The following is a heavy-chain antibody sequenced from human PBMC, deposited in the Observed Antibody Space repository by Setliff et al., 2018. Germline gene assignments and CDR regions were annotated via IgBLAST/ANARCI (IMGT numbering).Heavy chain of an antibody. CDR3: ARVHTYYYGSGSSSWRPDVFDV. CDR1: GYTFTSYG. D-gene: IGHD3-10*01. V-gene: IGHV1-18*01. CDR2: ISAYNGNT. Sequence: ASVKVSCKASGYTFTSYGISWVRQAPGQGLEWMGWISAYNGNTNYAQKLQGRVTMTTDTSTSTAYMELRSLRSDDTAVYYCARVHTYYYGSGSSSWRPDVFDVWGQGTMVTVSS. J-gene: IGHJ3*01.